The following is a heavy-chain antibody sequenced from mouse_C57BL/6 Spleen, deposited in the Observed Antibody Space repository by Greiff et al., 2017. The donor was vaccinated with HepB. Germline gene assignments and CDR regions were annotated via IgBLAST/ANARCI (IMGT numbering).Heavy chain of an antibody. D-gene: IGHD1-1*01. Sequence: EVMLVESGGGLVKPGGSLKLSCAASGFTFSDYGMHWVRQAPEKGLEWVAYISSGSSNIYYADTVKGRFTISRDNAKNTLFLQMTSLRSEDTAMYYCARTPYGPFAYWGQGTLVTVSA. V-gene: IGHV5-17*01. CDR3: ARTPYGPFAY. J-gene: IGHJ3*01. CDR2: ISSGSSNI. CDR1: GFTFSDYG.